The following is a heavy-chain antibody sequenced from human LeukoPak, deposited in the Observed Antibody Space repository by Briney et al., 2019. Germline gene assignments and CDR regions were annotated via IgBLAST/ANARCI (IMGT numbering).Heavy chain of an antibody. D-gene: IGHD6-13*01. V-gene: IGHV3-30*02. CDR1: GFIFNTYG. CDR2: TRDDGSNK. CDR3: AKDRAAAGATAFDI. Sequence: GGSLRLSCAASGFIFNTYGMHWVRQAPGKGLEWVTFTRDDGSNKSYADSVKGRFTVSSDNSKNTLYLQMNSLRTEDTAVYHCAKDRAAAGATAFDIWGQGTMVTVSS. J-gene: IGHJ3*02.